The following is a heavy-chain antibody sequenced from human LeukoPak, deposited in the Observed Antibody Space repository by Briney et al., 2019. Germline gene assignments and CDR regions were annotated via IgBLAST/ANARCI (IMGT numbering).Heavy chain of an antibody. D-gene: IGHD2-15*01. J-gene: IGHJ5*02. CDR2: IKQDGSEK. Sequence: SLRLSCAASGFTFSSYWMTWVRQAPGRGLEWVANIKQDGSEKYYVDSVKGRFTISRDNAKNSLYLQMNSLRVEDTAVYYCASWGPAAYCSNGSCSWGQGTLVTVSS. V-gene: IGHV3-7*01. CDR1: GFTFSSYW. CDR3: ASWGPAAYCSNGSCS.